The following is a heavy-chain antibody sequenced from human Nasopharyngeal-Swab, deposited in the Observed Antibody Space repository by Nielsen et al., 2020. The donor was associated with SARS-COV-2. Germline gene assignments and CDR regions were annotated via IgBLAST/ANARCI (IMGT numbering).Heavy chain of an antibody. J-gene: IGHJ6*02. D-gene: IGHD3-3*01. Sequence: GGSLRLSCTASGFTFGDYVMTWFRQAPGKGLEWVGFIRSKAYGGTTGYAASVKGRFSISRDDSKRIAYLQMNSLKTEDTAVYYCTRGSRYYPDYYFGMDVWGQGTTVTVSS. CDR1: GFTFGDYV. CDR3: TRGSRYYPDYYFGMDV. V-gene: IGHV3-49*03. CDR2: IRSKAYGGTT.